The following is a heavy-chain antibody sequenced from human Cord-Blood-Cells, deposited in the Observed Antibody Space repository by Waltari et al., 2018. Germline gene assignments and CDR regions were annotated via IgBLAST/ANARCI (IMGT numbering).Heavy chain of an antibody. V-gene: IGHV3-23*01. D-gene: IGHD3-16*01. CDR2: ISGSGGGT. Sequence: EVQLLESGGGLVQPGGSLRLSCAASGFTFSSYAMSWVRQAPGKGLEWVSAISGSGGGTYYAESVKGRFTISRDNSKNTLYLQMNSLIAEDTAVYYCAKDTLINPNWFDPWGQGTLVTVSS. CDR3: AKDTLINPNWFDP. CDR1: GFTFSSYA. J-gene: IGHJ5*02.